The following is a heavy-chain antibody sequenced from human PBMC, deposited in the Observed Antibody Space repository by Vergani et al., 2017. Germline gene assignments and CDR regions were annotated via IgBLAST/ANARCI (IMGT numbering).Heavy chain of an antibody. CDR3: VREGSYCGSTTCRNPSYVYYYHMDV. CDR2: IYYDGSKK. D-gene: IGHD2-21*01. CDR1: GFTFSTYA. Sequence: QLVESGGGVVQPGRSLRLSCTSSGFTFSTYAMHWVRQAPGKGLEWVAIIYYDGSKKYYADSVKGRFTISRDNSRNTLDLLMSSLRAEDTAIYYCVREGSYCGSTTCRNPSYVYYYHMDVWGEGTTVTVSS. V-gene: IGHV3-33*01. J-gene: IGHJ6*03.